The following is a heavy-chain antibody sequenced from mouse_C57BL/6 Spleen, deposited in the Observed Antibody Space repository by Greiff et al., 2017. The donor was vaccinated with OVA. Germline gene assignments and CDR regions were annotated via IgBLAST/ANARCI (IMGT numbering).Heavy chain of an antibody. Sequence: VKLMESGPGLVQPSQSLSITCTVSGFSLTSYGVHWVRQSPGKGLEWLGVIWSGGSTDYNAAFISRLSISKDNSKSQVFFKMNSLQADDTAIYYCARYDYDEGYAMDYWGQGTSVTVSS. J-gene: IGHJ4*01. CDR1: GFSLTSYG. CDR2: IWSGGST. D-gene: IGHD2-4*01. V-gene: IGHV2-2*01. CDR3: ARYDYDEGYAMDY.